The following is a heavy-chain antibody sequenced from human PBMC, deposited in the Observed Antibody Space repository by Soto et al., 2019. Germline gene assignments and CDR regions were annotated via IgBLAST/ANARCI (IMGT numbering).Heavy chain of an antibody. V-gene: IGHV1-69*13. CDR3: ARERGMTNFYGMDV. Sequence: GASVKVSCKASGGTFSSYAISWVRQAPGQGLEWMGGIIPIFGTANYAQKFQGRVTITADESTSTAYMELSSLRSEDTAVYYCARERGMTNFYGMDVWGQGTTVTVSS. CDR1: GGTFSSYA. J-gene: IGHJ6*02. CDR2: IIPIFGTA.